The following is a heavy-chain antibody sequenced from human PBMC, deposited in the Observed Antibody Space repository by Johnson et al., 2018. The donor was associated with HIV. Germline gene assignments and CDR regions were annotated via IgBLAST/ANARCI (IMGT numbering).Heavy chain of an antibody. V-gene: IGHV3-30*02. CDR1: GFTFSIYG. CDR2: IRYDGSNK. D-gene: IGHD1-26*01. J-gene: IGHJ3*02. CDR3: ARLTWDQNRGWDAFDI. Sequence: QVQLVESGGGVVQPGGYLRLSCAASGFTFSIYGMHWVRQAPGKGLEWVAFIRYDGSNKYYADPVKGRFTISRDNSKNTLYLQMNSLRAEDTAVYYCARLTWDQNRGWDAFDIWGQGTMVTVSS.